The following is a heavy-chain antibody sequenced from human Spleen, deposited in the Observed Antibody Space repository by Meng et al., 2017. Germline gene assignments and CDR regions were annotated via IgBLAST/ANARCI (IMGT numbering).Heavy chain of an antibody. J-gene: IGHJ3*02. CDR2: IYHSGST. V-gene: IGHV4-4*02. CDR3: ARTYGDYNGFAFDI. Sequence: SDTLSLTCAVSGGSISSTYYWGWVRQPPGKGLEWIGEIYHSGSTNYTPSLKSRVTISVDKSKNQFSLQLRSVTAADTAFYYCARTYGDYNGFAFDIWGQGTMVTVSS. CDR1: GGSISSTYY. D-gene: IGHD4-17*01.